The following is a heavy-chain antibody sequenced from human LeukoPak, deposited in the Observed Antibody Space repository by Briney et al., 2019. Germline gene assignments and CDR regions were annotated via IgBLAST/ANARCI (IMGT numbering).Heavy chain of an antibody. J-gene: IGHJ4*02. D-gene: IGHD3-9*01. CDR1: GFTFDDYG. CDR2: INWNGGST. CDR3: ALHLNYDILTGYWY. Sequence: PGGFLRLSCAASGFTFDDYGMSWVRQAPGKGLEWVSGINWNGGSTGYADSVKGRFTISRDNAKNSLYLQMNSLRAEDTALYYCALHLNYDILTGYWYWGQGTLVTVSS. V-gene: IGHV3-20*04.